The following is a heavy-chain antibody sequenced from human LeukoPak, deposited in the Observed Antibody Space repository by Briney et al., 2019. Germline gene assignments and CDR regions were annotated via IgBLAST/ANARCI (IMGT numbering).Heavy chain of an antibody. J-gene: IGHJ6*03. CDR3: ARGLGSVAADYYYYYMDV. CDR1: GGSFSGYY. D-gene: IGHD2-15*01. CDR2: INHSGST. V-gene: IGHV4-34*01. Sequence: PSETLSLTCAVYGGSFSGYYWSWIRQPPGKGLEWIGEINHSGSTNYNPSLKSRVTISVDTSKNQFSLKLSSVTAANTAVYYCARGLGSVAADYYYYYMDVWGKGTTVTVS.